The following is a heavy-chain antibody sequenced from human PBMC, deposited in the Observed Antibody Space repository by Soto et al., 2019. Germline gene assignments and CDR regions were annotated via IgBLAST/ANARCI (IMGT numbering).Heavy chain of an antibody. D-gene: IGHD3-10*01. V-gene: IGHV3-21*01. CDR2: ISGSSDYR. J-gene: IGHJ4*02. CDR3: AAEDFTMVRGVMAY. CDR1: GFSFSTSS. Sequence: GGSLRLSCAGSGFSFSTSSMNWVRQAPGKELEWVSAISGSSDYRYYADSVKGRFTISRDNAKNSLFLQMNSLRVEDTAVYHCAAEDFTMVRGVMAYWGQGTLVTVSS.